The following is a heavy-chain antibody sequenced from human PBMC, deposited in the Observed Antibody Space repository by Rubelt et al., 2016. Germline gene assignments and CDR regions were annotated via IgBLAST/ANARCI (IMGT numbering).Heavy chain of an antibody. CDR3: ASGVVPAASYYYYYYMDV. J-gene: IGHJ6*03. V-gene: IGHV3-48*04. CDR2: ISSSSSTI. Sequence: GKWLEWVSYISSSSSTIYYADSVKGRFTISRDNAKNSLYLQMNSLRAEDTAVYYCASGVVPAASYYYYYYMDVWGKGTTVTVSS. D-gene: IGHD2-2*01.